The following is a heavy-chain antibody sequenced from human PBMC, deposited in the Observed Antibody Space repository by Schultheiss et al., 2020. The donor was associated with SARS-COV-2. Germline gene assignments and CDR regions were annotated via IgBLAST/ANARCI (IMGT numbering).Heavy chain of an antibody. V-gene: IGHV3-74*01. CDR3: ARGGSGVGGYFDY. Sequence: GGSLRLSCAASGFTFSSYWMHWVRQAPGKGLLWVSRINSDGSSTIYADSVKGRFTISRDNAKNTLYLQMNSLRAEDTAVYYCARGGSGVGGYFDYWGQGTLVTVSS. J-gene: IGHJ4*02. CDR1: GFTFSSYW. CDR2: INSDGSST. D-gene: IGHD3-16*01.